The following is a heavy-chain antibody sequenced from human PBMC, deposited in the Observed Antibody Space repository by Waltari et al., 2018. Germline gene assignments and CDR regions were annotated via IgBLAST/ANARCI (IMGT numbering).Heavy chain of an antibody. D-gene: IGHD6-13*01. CDR3: ARGVLAYYYMDV. J-gene: IGHJ6*03. CDR2: ISSSSSYI. Sequence: EVQLVESGGGLVKPGGSLRLSCAASGFTFSSYSMNWVRQAPGKGLEWVSSISSSSSYIYYADSVKGRFTISRDNAKNSLYLQMNSLRAEDTAVYYCARGVLAYYYMDVWGKGTTVTVSS. CDR1: GFTFSSYS. V-gene: IGHV3-21*01.